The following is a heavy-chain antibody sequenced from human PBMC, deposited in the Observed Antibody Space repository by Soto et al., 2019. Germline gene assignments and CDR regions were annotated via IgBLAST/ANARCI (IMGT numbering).Heavy chain of an antibody. CDR1: GGSISSGGYS. J-gene: IGHJ4*02. D-gene: IGHD4-17*01. Sequence: QLQLQESGSGLVKPSQTLSLTCAVTGGSISSGGYSWTWIRQPPGRGLEWIGYISQSGSTYYNPYLKSRVAISVDRSKNQFSLKLSSVTAADTAVYYCARYDDYGYYFDSWGQGTLVTVSS. CDR2: ISQSGST. CDR3: ARYDDYGYYFDS. V-gene: IGHV4-30-2*01.